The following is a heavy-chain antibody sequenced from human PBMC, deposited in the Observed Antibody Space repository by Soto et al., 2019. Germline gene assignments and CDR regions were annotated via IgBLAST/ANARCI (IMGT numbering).Heavy chain of an antibody. J-gene: IGHJ4*02. D-gene: IGHD4-17*01. CDR1: GFTFGDYA. V-gene: IGHV3-49*04. CDR3: TSGDYGDDLLDY. CDR2: IRSKAYGGTT. Sequence: GGSLRLSCTASGFTFGDYAMSWVRQAPGKGLEWVGFIRSKAYGGTTEYAASVKGRFTISRDDSKSIAYLQMNSLKTEDTAVYYCTSGDYGDDLLDYWGQGTLVTVSS.